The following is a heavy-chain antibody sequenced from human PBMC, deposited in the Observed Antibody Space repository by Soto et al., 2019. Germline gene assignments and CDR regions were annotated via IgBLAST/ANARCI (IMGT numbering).Heavy chain of an antibody. J-gene: IGHJ6*02. CDR3: ARGDLRYRSGWYGDYYYGMDV. D-gene: IGHD6-19*01. CDR2: IWYDGSNK. V-gene: IGHV3-33*01. CDR1: GFTFSSYG. Sequence: QVQLVESGGGVVQPGRSLRLSCAASGFTFSSYGMHWVRQAPGKGLEWVAVIWYDGSNKYYADSVKGRFTISRDNSKNTLYLQRNSLRAEETAVYYCARGDLRYRSGWYGDYYYGMDVWGQGSTVTVSS.